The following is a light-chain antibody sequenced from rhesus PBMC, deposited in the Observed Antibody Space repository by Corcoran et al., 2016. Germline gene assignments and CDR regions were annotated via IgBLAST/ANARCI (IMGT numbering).Light chain of an antibody. J-gene: IGKJ3*01. CDR1: QGISSW. Sequence: DIQMTQSPSSLSASVGDTVTITCRASQGISSWLAWYQQTPGKAHKLLIYKASSLQSGVPSRFSGSGSGKDFPLTISSLQSEDFATYYCQQYSSRPFTFGPGTKLDIK. CDR2: KAS. CDR3: QQYSSRPFT. V-gene: IGKV1-22*01.